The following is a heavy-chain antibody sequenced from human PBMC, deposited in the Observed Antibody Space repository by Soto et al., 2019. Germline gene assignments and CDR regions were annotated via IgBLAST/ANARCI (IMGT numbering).Heavy chain of an antibody. Sequence: QVQLQQWGAGLLKPSETLSLSCAVYGGSFSGYYWSWIRQRPGKGLEWIGEINHSGRTNYNPSLKVRVTNSVDSSKFRFALRLSSVPAVDTAVYYCASFVRDLWGQGTLVTVSS. CDR3: ASFVRDL. CDR1: GGSFSGYY. V-gene: IGHV4-34*01. CDR2: INHSGRT. D-gene: IGHD2-21*01. J-gene: IGHJ4*02.